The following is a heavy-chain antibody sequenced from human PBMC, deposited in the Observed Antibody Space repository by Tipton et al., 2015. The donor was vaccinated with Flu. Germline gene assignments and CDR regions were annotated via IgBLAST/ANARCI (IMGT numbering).Heavy chain of an antibody. CDR1: GGTFNT. Sequence: QLVQSGAEVKNPGSSVKVSCKASGGTFNTISWVRQAPGQGLEWMGRIIPGPDIANYAQKFQGRVTITADKSTSTAYMELSSLRSEDTAVYYCARDSQRGVGHYFDSWGQGTLVTVSS. CDR3: ARDSQRGVGHYFDS. D-gene: IGHD1-26*01. V-gene: IGHV1-69*09. J-gene: IGHJ4*02. CDR2: IIPGPDIA.